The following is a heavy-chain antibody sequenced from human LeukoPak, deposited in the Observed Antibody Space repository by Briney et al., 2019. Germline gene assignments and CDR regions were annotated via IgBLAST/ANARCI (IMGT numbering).Heavy chain of an antibody. D-gene: IGHD2-8*01. J-gene: IGHJ6*03. V-gene: IGHV3-48*03. CDR3: ARAHRYCTNGVCQNICYMDV. CDR1: GFTFSSFG. Sequence: GGSLRLSCAASGFTFSSFGMNWVRQAPGKGLEWVSYISDSGSTINYADSVKGRFTVSRDNARNSLYLQMSSLRAEDTAVYYCARAHRYCTNGVCQNICYMDVWGKGTTVTVSS. CDR2: ISDSGSTI.